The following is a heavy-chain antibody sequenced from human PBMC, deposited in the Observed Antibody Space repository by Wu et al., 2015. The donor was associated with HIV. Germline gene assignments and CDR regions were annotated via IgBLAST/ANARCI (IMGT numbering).Heavy chain of an antibody. CDR2: INPNSGGT. J-gene: IGHJ4*02. V-gene: IGHV1-2*02. D-gene: IGHD3-10*01. CDR3: ARDSVRGVIDY. CDR1: GYTFSSYF. Sequence: QVRLVQSGAEVAKPGASVKISCQASGYTFSSYFMHWVRQAPGQGLEWMGIINPNSGGTNYAQKFQGRVTMTRDTSISTAYMELSRLRSDDTAVYYCARDSVRGVIDYWGQGTLVTVSS.